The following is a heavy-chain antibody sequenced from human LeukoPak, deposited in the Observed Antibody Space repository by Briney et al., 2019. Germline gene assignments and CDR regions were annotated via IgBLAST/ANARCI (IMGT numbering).Heavy chain of an antibody. V-gene: IGHV4-34*01. J-gene: IGHJ4*02. CDR2: IDQSGTT. Sequence: PSETLSLTCVVYDGSFSGYYWSWIRQPPGKGLEWIAEIDQSGTTNYNPSLKTRVSISVDTSKKQFSLTLTSMTAADTAVYYCARIPHFYFGYGYFDSWGQGTLVTDSS. CDR3: ARIPHFYFGYGYFDS. D-gene: IGHD2/OR15-2a*01. CDR1: DGSFSGYY.